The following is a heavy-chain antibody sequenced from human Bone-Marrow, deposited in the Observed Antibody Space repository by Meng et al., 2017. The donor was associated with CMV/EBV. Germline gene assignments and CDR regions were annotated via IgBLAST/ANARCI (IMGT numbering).Heavy chain of an antibody. V-gene: IGHV3-23*03. CDR3: ARDLNIVVVPAASESTGRVYYYGKDV. D-gene: IGHD2-2*01. CDR2: IYRDGGST. CDR1: GFTFSNYA. J-gene: IGHJ6*02. Sequence: GESLKISCAASGFTFSNYAMTWVRQAPGKGLEWVSVIYRDGGSTFYADSVKGRFTLSRDNSKNTLYLQMNSLRAEDTAVYYCARDLNIVVVPAASESTGRVYYYGKDVWGQGTTVTVSS.